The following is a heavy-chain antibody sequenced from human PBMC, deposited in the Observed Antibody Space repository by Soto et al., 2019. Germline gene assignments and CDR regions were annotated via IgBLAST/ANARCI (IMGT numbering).Heavy chain of an antibody. D-gene: IGHD3-3*01. CDR2: INSDGSST. CDR3: ARVERDFWSGYLSDY. CDR1: GFTFSSYW. V-gene: IGHV3-74*01. J-gene: IGHJ4*02. Sequence: GSLRLSCAASGFTFSSYWMHWVRQAPGKGLVWVSRINSDGSSTSYADSVKGRFTISRDNAKNTLYLQMNSLRAEDTAVYYCARVERDFWSGYLSDYWGQGTLVTVSS.